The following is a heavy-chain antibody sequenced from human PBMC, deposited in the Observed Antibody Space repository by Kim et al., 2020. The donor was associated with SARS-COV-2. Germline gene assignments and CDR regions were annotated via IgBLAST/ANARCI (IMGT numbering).Heavy chain of an antibody. V-gene: IGHV3-23*01. Sequence: GGSLRLSCAASGFTFSSCAIHWVRQAPGKGLEWVSIISTNGDTTYYADSVKGRFTISRDNSKNTLYLQMNSLRAEDAAVYYCAKRDSGPFYYFDYWGQGTLVTVSS. CDR1: GFTFSSCA. CDR2: ISTNGDTT. D-gene: IGHD6-19*01. CDR3: AKRDSGPFYYFDY. J-gene: IGHJ4*02.